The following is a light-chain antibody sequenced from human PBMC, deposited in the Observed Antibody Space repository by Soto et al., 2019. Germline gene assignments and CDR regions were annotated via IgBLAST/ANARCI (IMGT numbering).Light chain of an antibody. J-gene: IGKJ1*01. Sequence: DIQMTQSPSSLSASVGDRVTITCRASQGIRNDLAWYQQKPGKAPKRLIYTASSLQGGVPSRFSGSGSGTEFTLTISSLQPEDFATYYCLQHNSYPWTFGQGTKVEIK. CDR3: LQHNSYPWT. V-gene: IGKV1-17*01. CDR1: QGIRND. CDR2: TAS.